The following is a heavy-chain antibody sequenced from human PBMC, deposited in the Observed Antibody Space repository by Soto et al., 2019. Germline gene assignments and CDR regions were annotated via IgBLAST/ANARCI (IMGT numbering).Heavy chain of an antibody. CDR2: FDPEDGET. Sequence: ASVKVSCTVSGYTLTELSMHWVRQAPGKGLEWMGGFDPEDGETIYAQKFQGRVTMAEDTSTDTAYMELSSLRSEDTAVYYCATVPPGYSYGPVFFDYWGQGTLVTVSS. D-gene: IGHD5-18*01. J-gene: IGHJ4*02. CDR1: GYTLTELS. CDR3: ATVPPGYSYGPVFFDY. V-gene: IGHV1-24*01.